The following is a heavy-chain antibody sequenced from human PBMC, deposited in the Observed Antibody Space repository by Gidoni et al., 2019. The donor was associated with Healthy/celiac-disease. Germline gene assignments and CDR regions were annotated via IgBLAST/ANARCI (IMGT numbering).Heavy chain of an antibody. V-gene: IGHV4-39*01. CDR1: AGSSSSSRYY. D-gene: IGHD3-16*02. CDR3: ARRDYVWGSYRPFDY. CDR2: IYYSGST. Sequence: QLQLQESGPGLVKPSETLSLTCTVSAGSSSSSRYYWGWLRQPPGKGLEWIGRIYYSGSTYYNPYLKSRVTISVDTSKIQFSLKRSSVTAADTAVYDCARRDYVWGSYRPFDYWGQGTLVTVSS. J-gene: IGHJ4*02.